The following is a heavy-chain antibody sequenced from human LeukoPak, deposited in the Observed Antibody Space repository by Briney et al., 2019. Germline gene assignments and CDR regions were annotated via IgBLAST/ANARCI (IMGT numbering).Heavy chain of an antibody. J-gene: IGHJ2*01. Sequence: ASETLSLTCTVSGGAISSSSHYWGWIRHPPGKGLEWIGSIYHSGSTVYNPSLKSRVAISVDTSRNQFSLKLSSVTASDTAVYYCARNTTVTDWYFDLWGRGTLVTVSS. CDR3: ARNTTVTDWYFDL. V-gene: IGHV4-39*01. CDR1: GGAISSSSHY. D-gene: IGHD4-17*01. CDR2: IYHSGST.